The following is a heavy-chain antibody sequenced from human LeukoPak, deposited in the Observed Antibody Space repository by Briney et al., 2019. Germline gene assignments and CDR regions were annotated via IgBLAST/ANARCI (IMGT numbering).Heavy chain of an antibody. CDR3: ARWGIAAADD. CDR1: GYTFTSYY. V-gene: IGHV1-46*01. D-gene: IGHD6-13*01. Sequence: ASVKVSCTASGYTFTSYYMHWVRQAPGQGLEWMGIINPSGGSTSYAQKFQGRVTMTRDTSTGTVYMELSSLRSEDTAVYYCARWGIAAADDWGQGTLVTVSS. J-gene: IGHJ4*02. CDR2: INPSGGST.